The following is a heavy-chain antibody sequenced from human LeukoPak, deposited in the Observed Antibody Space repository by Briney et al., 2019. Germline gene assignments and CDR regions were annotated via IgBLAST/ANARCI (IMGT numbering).Heavy chain of an antibody. CDR2: IINDGITT. D-gene: IGHD6-13*01. CDR3: ARANVGSSSWGAIFDI. Sequence: PGGSLRLSCAASGLTFHNTWMHWIRQAPGEGLVWVSRIINDGITTTYADSVKGRFTISRDNAKKTLYLQMNSLRAEDTAVYYCARANVGSSSWGAIFDIWGQGTMVTVSS. V-gene: IGHV3-74*01. CDR1: GLTFHNTW. J-gene: IGHJ3*02.